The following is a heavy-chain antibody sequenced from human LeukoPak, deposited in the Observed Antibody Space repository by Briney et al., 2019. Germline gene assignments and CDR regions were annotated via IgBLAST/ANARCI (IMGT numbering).Heavy chain of an antibody. Sequence: GGSLRLSCAASGFTFISYSMNWVRQAPGKGLEGVSSISSSSSYIYYADSVKGRFTISRDNAKNSLYLQMNSLRAEDTAVYYCATLAGDYVWGSYRYKGAFDIWGQGTMVTVSS. V-gene: IGHV3-21*04. CDR3: ATLAGDYVWGSYRYKGAFDI. CDR2: ISSSSSYI. CDR1: GFTFISYS. J-gene: IGHJ3*02. D-gene: IGHD3-16*02.